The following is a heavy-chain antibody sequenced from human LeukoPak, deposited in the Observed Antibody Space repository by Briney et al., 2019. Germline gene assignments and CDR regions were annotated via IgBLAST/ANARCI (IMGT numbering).Heavy chain of an antibody. CDR3: VGDPLNSGFAFAS. Sequence: GGSLRLSCAASGFTFSSYAMHWVRQAPGKGLEWVAFIWYDGSNKDYADSVKGRFTISRDNSKNTLYLQMNSLRAEDTAVYYCVGDPLNSGFAFASWGQGTLVTVSS. J-gene: IGHJ4*02. CDR2: IWYDGSNK. V-gene: IGHV3-33*08. CDR1: GFTFSSYA. D-gene: IGHD5-12*01.